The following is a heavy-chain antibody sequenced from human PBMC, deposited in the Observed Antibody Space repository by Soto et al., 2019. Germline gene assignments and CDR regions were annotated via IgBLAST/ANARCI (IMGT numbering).Heavy chain of an antibody. CDR1: GDSISTSHYY. V-gene: IGHV4-39*01. CDR3: ARPGYYDDSCYWRSPFDI. D-gene: IGHD3-22*01. J-gene: IGHJ3*02. CDR2: IYKSGST. Sequence: QLQLQESGPGLVKPSETLSLTCTVSGDSISTSHYYWAWIRLPPGKGLEWIGSIYKSGSTYYNPSRMIRVAMTVETANNQSSLHLRSVTAADTAVYYCARPGYYDDSCYWRSPFDIWGQGIMVTVSS.